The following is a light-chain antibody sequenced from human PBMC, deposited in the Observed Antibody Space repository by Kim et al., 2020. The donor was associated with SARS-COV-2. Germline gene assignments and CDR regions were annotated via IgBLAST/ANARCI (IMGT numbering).Light chain of an antibody. Sequence: VTISVPGGSSNIGAGEDVHWYQQLPGTAPKLLIYGNSNRPSGVPDRFSGSKSGTSASLAITGLQAEDEADYDCQSYDSSLSGSGVFGGGTQLTVL. V-gene: IGLV1-40*01. J-gene: IGLJ2*01. CDR2: GNS. CDR1: SSNIGAGED. CDR3: QSYDSSLSGSGV.